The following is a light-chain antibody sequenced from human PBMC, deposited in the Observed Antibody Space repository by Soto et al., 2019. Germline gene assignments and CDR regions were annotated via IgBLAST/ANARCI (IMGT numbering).Light chain of an antibody. CDR1: SGQSSSI. V-gene: IGLV4-60*03. Sequence: QSVLTQSSSASASLGSSVKLTCTWGSGQSSSILAGHQHKPGKPPRYLMNLEGSGSYNKGSGIPDRFSGSSSGADRYLTISNLQSEDEADYYCETWDSNTRVFGGGTKLTVL. CDR3: ETWDSNTRV. CDR2: LEGSGSY. J-gene: IGLJ3*02.